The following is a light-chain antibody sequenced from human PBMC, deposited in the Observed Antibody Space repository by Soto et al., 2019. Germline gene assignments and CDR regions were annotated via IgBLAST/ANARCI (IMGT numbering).Light chain of an antibody. CDR2: EVS. V-gene: IGLV2-8*01. CDR1: SSDVGDYNY. CDR3: SSYAGSNNLV. J-gene: IGLJ1*01. Sequence: QSALTQPPSASGSPGQSVTISCTGTSSDVGDYNYVSWYQQHPGKAPKLMIYEVSKRPSGVPDRFSSSKSGNTASLTVSGLQADDEADYYCSSYAGSNNLVFGTGTKLTVL.